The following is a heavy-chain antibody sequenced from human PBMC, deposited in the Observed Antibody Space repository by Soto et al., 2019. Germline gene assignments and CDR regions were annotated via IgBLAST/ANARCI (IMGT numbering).Heavy chain of an antibody. CDR1: GDSVSSNSAA. J-gene: IGHJ3*02. V-gene: IGHV6-1*01. CDR3: ARDFSYPAPLSSIAARRVRRQAFDI. CDR2: TYYRSKWYN. D-gene: IGHD6-6*01. Sequence: SQTLSLTCAISGDSVSSNSAAWNWIRQSPSRGLEWLGRTYYRSKWYNDYAVSVKSRITINPDTSKNQFSLQLNSVTPEDTAVYYCARDFSYPAPLSSIAARRVRRQAFDIWGQGTMVTVSS.